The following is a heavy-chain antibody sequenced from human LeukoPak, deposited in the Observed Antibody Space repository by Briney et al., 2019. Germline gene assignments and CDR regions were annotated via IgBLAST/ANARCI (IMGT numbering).Heavy chain of an antibody. V-gene: IGHV3-74*01. CDR2: INSDGINT. D-gene: IGHD3-22*01. J-gene: IGHJ5*02. Sequence: GGSLRLSCAASGFTFSSCAMSWVRQAPGKGLVWVSRINSDGINTSYADSVKGRFTISRDNAKNTLNLQMNSLRAEDTAVYYCARDLGQYYDTSDNWFDPWGQGTLVTVSS. CDR3: ARDLGQYYDTSDNWFDP. CDR1: GFTFSSCA.